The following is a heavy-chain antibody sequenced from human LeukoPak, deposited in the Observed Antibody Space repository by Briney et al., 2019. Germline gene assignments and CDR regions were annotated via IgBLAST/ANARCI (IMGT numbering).Heavy chain of an antibody. Sequence: SETLSLTCTVSGGSISSYYWSWIRQPPGKGLEWIGYIYYSGSTTFNSSLKSRVTMSVDTSKNQFSLKLSSVTAAGTAVYYCTRLTYYHDTSAPIPFLFFDYWGQGTLVTVSS. CDR2: IYYSGST. D-gene: IGHD3-22*01. J-gene: IGHJ4*02. CDR1: GGSISSYY. CDR3: TRLTYYHDTSAPIPFLFFDY. V-gene: IGHV4-59*08.